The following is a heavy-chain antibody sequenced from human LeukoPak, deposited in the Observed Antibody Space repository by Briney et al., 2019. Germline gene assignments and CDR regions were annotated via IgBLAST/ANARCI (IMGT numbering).Heavy chain of an antibody. CDR2: IYTSGST. Sequence: SETLSLTRTVSGGSISSYYWSWIRQPAGKGLEWIGRIYTSGSTNYNPSLKSRVTMSVDTSKNQFSLKLSSVTAADTAVYYCASSLGYCSSTSCYTGVDYWGQGTLVTVSS. J-gene: IGHJ4*02. D-gene: IGHD2-2*02. V-gene: IGHV4-4*07. CDR3: ASSLGYCSSTSCYTGVDY. CDR1: GGSISSYY.